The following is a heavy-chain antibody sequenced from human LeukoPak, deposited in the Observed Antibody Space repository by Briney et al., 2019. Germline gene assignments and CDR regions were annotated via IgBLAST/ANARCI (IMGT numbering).Heavy chain of an antibody. D-gene: IGHD5-24*01. V-gene: IGHV3-7*01. CDR2: IKQDGSEK. CDR1: GFTLSSYW. Sequence: GGSLRLSCAASGFTLSSYWMCWVRQAPGKGLEWVANIKQDGSEKYYVDSVKGRFTISRDNAKNSLYLQMNSLRAEDTAVYYCARDKRRDYFDYWGQGTLVTVSS. J-gene: IGHJ4*02. CDR3: ARDKRRDYFDY.